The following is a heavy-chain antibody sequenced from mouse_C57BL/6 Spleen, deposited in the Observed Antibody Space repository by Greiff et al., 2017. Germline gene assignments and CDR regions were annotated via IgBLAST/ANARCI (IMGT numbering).Heavy chain of an antibody. CDR2: INPNNGGT. D-gene: IGHD2-2*01. J-gene: IGHJ3*01. CDR1: GYTFTDYY. CDR3: ARWGVTTRFAY. V-gene: IGHV1-26*01. Sequence: EVQLQQSGPELVKPGASVTLSCKASGYTFTDYYMNWVKQSHGKSLEWIGDINPNNGGTSYNQKFKGKATLTVDKSSSTAYMELRSLTSEDSAVYYCARWGVTTRFAYWGQGTLVTVSA.